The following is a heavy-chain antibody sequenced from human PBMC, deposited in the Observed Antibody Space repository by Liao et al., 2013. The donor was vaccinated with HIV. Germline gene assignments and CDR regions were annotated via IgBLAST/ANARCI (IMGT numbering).Heavy chain of an antibody. J-gene: IGHJ6*03. V-gene: IGHV4-4*07. CDR2: IYASGST. CDR1: GASISSYY. Sequence: QVHLQESGPGLVKPSETLSLTCTVSGASISSYYWSWIRQPAGKGLEWIGRIYASGSTNYNPYLRSRLTMSVDTSKNQFSLKLSSVTAADTAVYYCARVYSGTFEYYYHYYMDVWGKGTTVTVSS. CDR3: ARVYSGTFEYYYHYYMDV. D-gene: IGHD1-26*01.